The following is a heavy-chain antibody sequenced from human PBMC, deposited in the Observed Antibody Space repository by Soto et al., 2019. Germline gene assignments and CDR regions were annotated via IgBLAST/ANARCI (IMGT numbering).Heavy chain of an antibody. J-gene: IGHJ3*02. D-gene: IGHD1-26*01. Sequence: SETLSLTCTASGGSTSSYYWSWIRQPPGKGLEWIGYIYYSGSTNYNPSLKSRVTISVDTSKNQFSLKLSSVTAADTAVYYCARLWAPIVGATYAFDIWGQGTMVTVSS. V-gene: IGHV4-59*01. CDR2: IYYSGST. CDR1: GGSTSSYY. CDR3: ARLWAPIVGATYAFDI.